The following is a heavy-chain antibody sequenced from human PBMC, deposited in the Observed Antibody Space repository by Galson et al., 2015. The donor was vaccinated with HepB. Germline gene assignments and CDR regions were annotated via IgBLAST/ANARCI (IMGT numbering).Heavy chain of an antibody. V-gene: IGHV3-48*01. D-gene: IGHD3-22*01. Sequence: SLRLSCAASGFTFSSYSMNWVRQAPGKGLEWVSYISSSSSTIYYADSVKGRFTISRDNAKNSLYLQMNSLRAEDTAVYYCARGHDSSGYYSDYWGQGTLVTVSS. CDR2: ISSSSSTI. CDR1: GFTFSSYS. J-gene: IGHJ4*02. CDR3: ARGHDSSGYYSDY.